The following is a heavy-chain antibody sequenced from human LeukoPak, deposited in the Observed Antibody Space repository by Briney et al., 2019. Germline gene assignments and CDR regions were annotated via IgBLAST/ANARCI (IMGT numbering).Heavy chain of an antibody. Sequence: PGRSLRLSCAVSGFTFSSYGMHWVRQAPGKGLEWVAVISYDGSNKYYADSVKGRFTISRGKSKNTLYLQMNSLRAEDTAVYYCAKEQIHPHFDYWGQGTLVTVSS. CDR1: GFTFSSYG. V-gene: IGHV3-30*18. CDR2: ISYDGSNK. CDR3: AKEQIHPHFDY. J-gene: IGHJ4*02.